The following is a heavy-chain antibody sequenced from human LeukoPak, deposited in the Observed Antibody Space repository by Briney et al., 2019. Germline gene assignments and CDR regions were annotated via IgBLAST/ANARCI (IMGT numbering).Heavy chain of an antibody. V-gene: IGHV3-30*18. D-gene: IGHD4-17*01. Sequence: GGSLRLSCAASGFTFSSYGMHWVRQAPGKGLEWVAVISYDGSNKYYVDSVKGRFTTSRDNSKNTLYLQMNSLRAEDTAVYYCAKDLHYGDFEPDYWGQGTLVTVSS. CDR2: ISYDGSNK. CDR1: GFTFSSYG. J-gene: IGHJ4*02. CDR3: AKDLHYGDFEPDY.